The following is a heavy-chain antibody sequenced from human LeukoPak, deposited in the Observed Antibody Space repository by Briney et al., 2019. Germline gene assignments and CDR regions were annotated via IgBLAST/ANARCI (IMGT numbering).Heavy chain of an antibody. CDR2: ISSSSSTI. CDR3: ARDPCSSTSCYAGWFDR. V-gene: IGHV3-48*01. CDR1: GFTFSSYS. D-gene: IGHD2-2*01. Sequence: GGSLRLSCAASGFTFSSYSMNWVRQAPGKGLEWVSYISSSSSTIYYADSVKGRFTISRDNAKNSLYLQMNSLRAEDTAVYYCARDPCSSTSCYAGWFDRWGQGTLVTVSS. J-gene: IGHJ5*02.